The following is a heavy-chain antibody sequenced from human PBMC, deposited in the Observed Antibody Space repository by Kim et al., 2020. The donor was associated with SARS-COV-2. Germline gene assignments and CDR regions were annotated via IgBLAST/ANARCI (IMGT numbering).Heavy chain of an antibody. J-gene: IGHJ6*02. V-gene: IGHV3-23*01. D-gene: IGHD2-2*01. CDR1: GFTFSSYA. CDR2: ISGNGDST. Sequence: GGSLRLSCTASGFTFSSYAMNWVRQAPGKGLEWVSSISGNGDSTYYPDSVKGRCRISRDNSKNIVYLQMSSLRAEDTAVYYCAIVSSWYFYHGMDVWGQGTTVTVSS. CDR3: AIVSSWYFYHGMDV.